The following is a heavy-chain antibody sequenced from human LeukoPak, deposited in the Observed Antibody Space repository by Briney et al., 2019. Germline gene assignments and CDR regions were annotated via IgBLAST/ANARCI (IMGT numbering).Heavy chain of an antibody. CDR2: IGTAGDT. V-gene: IGHV3-13*01. CDR1: GFTLSSHD. Sequence: GGSLRLSCAATGFTLSSHDMHWVRQGTGKGLEWVSAIGTAGDTYYPGSVKGRFTISRENAQNSLFLQMNSLRAGDTAVYYCARGYYYGMDVWGKGTTVTVSP. J-gene: IGHJ6*04. CDR3: ARGYYYGMDV.